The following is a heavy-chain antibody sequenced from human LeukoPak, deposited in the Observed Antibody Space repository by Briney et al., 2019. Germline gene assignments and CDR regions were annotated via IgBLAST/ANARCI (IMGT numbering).Heavy chain of an antibody. CDR3: ARDAAKISIAAREGASY. V-gene: IGHV4-30-2*01. D-gene: IGHD6-6*01. CDR2: IYHSGST. J-gene: IGHJ4*02. Sequence: SETLSLTCTVSGGSISSGGYYWSWIRQPPGKGLEWIGYIYHSGSTYYNPSLKSRVTISVDRSKNQFSPKLSSVTAADTAVYYCARDAAKISIAAREGASYWGQGTLVTVSS. CDR1: GGSISSGGYY.